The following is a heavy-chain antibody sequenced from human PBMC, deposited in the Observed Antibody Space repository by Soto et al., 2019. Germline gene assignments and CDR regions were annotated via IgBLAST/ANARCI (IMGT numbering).Heavy chain of an antibody. CDR1: GGTFSSYA. Sequence: QVQLVQSGAEVKKPGSSVKVSCKASGGTFSSYAISWVRQAPGQGLEWMGGIIPIFGTANYAQKFQGRVTCTADESTNTVYMGLINLRSEDTAVYYCASGSPPYDYGGNSRFDYWGQGTLVTVSS. D-gene: IGHD4-17*01. CDR2: IIPIFGTA. CDR3: ASGSPPYDYGGNSRFDY. J-gene: IGHJ4*02. V-gene: IGHV1-69*12.